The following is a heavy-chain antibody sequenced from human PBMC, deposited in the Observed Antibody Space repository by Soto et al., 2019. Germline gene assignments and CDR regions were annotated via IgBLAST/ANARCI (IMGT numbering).Heavy chain of an antibody. CDR2: ITAYNGNT. D-gene: IGHD1-26*01. J-gene: IGHJ5*02. V-gene: IGHV1-18*01. Sequence: QVQLVQSGAEVKKPGASVMVSCKTSGYIFTSYGISWVRQAPGQGLEWMGWITAYNGNTNYAQKLPGRVTMTTDTSTTTAYMELRSLRSDDTAVYYCARGGVGSTAGWFDPWGQGTLVTVSS. CDR1: GYIFTSYG. CDR3: ARGGVGSTAGWFDP.